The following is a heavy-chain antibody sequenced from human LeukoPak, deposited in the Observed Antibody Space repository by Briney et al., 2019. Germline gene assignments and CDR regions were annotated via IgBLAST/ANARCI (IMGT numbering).Heavy chain of an antibody. J-gene: IGHJ4*02. CDR3: AKDKDYGGKGSLPPLGGLDY. V-gene: IGHV3-30*18. Sequence: PGRSLRLSCAASGFTFNSYGMHWVRQAPGKGLEWVAVISYDGSNKYYADSVKGRFTISRDNSKNTLYLQMNSLRAEDTAVYYCAKDKDYGGKGSLPPLGGLDYWGQGTLVTVSS. CDR2: ISYDGSNK. D-gene: IGHD4-23*01. CDR1: GFTFNSYG.